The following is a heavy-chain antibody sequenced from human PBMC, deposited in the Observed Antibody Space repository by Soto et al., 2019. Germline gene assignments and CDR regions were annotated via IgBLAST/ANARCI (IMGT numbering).Heavy chain of an antibody. CDR2: TYYRSKWYY. CDR1: GDSVSSNTAG. Sequence: QVQLQQSGPGLVKPSQTLLLTCDISGDSVSSNTAGRNWVRQSPSRGLEWLGRTYYRSKWYYDYALSVRSRITINPDTSKNQYSLQLNSVTPEDTAVYYCARGEQYSGRIFDYWGQGTLVTVSS. V-gene: IGHV6-1*01. CDR3: ARGEQYSGRIFDY. D-gene: IGHD1-26*01. J-gene: IGHJ4*01.